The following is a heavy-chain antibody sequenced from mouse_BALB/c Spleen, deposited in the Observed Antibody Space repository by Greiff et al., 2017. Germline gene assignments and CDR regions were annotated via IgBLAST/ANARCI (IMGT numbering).Heavy chain of an antibody. J-gene: IGHJ4*01. D-gene: IGHD1-2*01. Sequence: VQLVESGPGLVAPSQSLSITCTVSGFSLTRYGVHWVRQPPGKGLEWLGVIWAGGSTKYNSALMSRLSISKDNSKSQVFLKMNSLQTDDTAMYYCASLLRPHYYAMDYWGQGTSVTVSS. CDR3: ASLLRPHYYAMDY. CDR2: IWAGGST. CDR1: GFSLTRYG. V-gene: IGHV2-9*02.